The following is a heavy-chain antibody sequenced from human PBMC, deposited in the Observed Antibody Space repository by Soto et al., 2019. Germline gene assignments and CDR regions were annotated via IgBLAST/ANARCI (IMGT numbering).Heavy chain of an antibody. CDR1: GFTFSSYG. CDR3: AKDRGYCSGGSCYYYGMDV. Sequence: GGSQRLSCAASGFTFSSYGMHWVRQAPGKGLEWVAVISYDGSNKYYADSVKGRFTISRDNSKNTLYLQMNSLRAEDTAVYYCAKDRGYCSGGSCYYYGMDVWDQGTTVTVSS. J-gene: IGHJ6*02. D-gene: IGHD2-15*01. V-gene: IGHV3-30*18. CDR2: ISYDGSNK.